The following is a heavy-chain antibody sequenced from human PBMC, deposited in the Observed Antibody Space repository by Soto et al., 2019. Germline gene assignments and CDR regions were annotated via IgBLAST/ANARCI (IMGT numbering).Heavy chain of an antibody. CDR1: GYSFTSYW. CDR2: IYPGDSDT. CDR3: ARDVLLWFGETATGAFDI. J-gene: IGHJ3*02. V-gene: IGHV5-51*01. D-gene: IGHD3-10*01. Sequence: PGESLKISCKGSGYSFTSYWIGWVRQMPGKGLEWMGIIYPGDSDTRYSPSFQGQVTISADKSISTAYLQWSSLKASDTAMYYCARDVLLWFGETATGAFDIWGQGTMVTVSS.